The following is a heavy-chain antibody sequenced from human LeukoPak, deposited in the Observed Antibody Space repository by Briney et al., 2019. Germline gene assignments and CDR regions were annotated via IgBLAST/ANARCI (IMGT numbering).Heavy chain of an antibody. CDR2: IQASGNT. V-gene: IGHV4-61*02. CDR1: GGSISSDSYY. D-gene: IGHD2-15*01. CDR3: AKGGVVVVAPNGFHI. Sequence: SQTLSLTCTVSGGSISSDSYYWSWIRQPAGKGLEWIGRIQASGNTNYNPSLKSRVTISIDTSKNQFSLRLSSVTAADMAVYYCAKGGVVVVAPNGFHIWGQGTMVTVSS. J-gene: IGHJ3*02.